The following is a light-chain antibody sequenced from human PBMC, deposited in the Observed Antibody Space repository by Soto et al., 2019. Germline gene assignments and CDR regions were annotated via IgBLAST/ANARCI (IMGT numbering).Light chain of an antibody. CDR1: QSVSTSN. Sequence: EIVLTQSPGTLSLSPGERATLSCRASQSVSTSNLAGYQQKPGQAPRLPIYGASSRATGIPARFSGSGSGTDFTLTISRLEPEDFAVYYCQQYGSSPYTFGQGTKLEIK. J-gene: IGKJ2*01. CDR3: QQYGSSPYT. V-gene: IGKV3-20*01. CDR2: GAS.